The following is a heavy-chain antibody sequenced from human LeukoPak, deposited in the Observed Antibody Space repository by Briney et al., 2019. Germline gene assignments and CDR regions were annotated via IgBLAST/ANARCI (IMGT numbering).Heavy chain of an antibody. CDR3: ARSIVYGDPAY. Sequence: GGSLRLSCAASEFSVGSNYMTWVRQAPGKGLEWVSLIYSGGSTYYADSVKGRFTISRDNSKNTLYLQMNSLRAEDTAVYYCARSIVYGDPAYWGQGTLVTVSS. CDR2: IYSGGST. D-gene: IGHD4-17*01. V-gene: IGHV3-66*01. CDR1: EFSVGSNY. J-gene: IGHJ4*02.